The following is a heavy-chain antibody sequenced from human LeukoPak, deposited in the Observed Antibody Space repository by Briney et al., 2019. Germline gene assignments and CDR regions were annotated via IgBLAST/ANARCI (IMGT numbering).Heavy chain of an antibody. V-gene: IGHV1-2*02. J-gene: IGHJ5*02. CDR2: INPNSGGT. D-gene: IGHD2-2*01. CDR1: GYTFTGYY. Sequence: ASVKVSCKASGYTFTGYYMHWVRQAPGQGLEWMGWINPNSGGTNYAQKFQGRVTMTRDTSISTAYMELSRLRSDDTAVYYCAREMFIVVVAHNWLDPWGQGTRVTVSS. CDR3: AREMFIVVVAHNWLDP.